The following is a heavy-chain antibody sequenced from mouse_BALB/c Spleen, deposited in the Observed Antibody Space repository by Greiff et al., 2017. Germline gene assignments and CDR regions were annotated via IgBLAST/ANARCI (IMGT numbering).Heavy chain of an antibody. CDR2: INPSTGYT. CDR3: ARGKFNLRFFDY. V-gene: IGHV1-7*01. D-gene: IGHD1-1*01. Sequence: VQLQQSGAELAKPGASVKMSCKASGYTFTSYWMHWVKQRPGQGLEWIGYINPSTGYTEYNQKFKDKATLTADKSSSTAYMQLSSLTSEDSAVYYCARGKFNLRFFDYWGQGTTLTVSS. J-gene: IGHJ2*01. CDR1: GYTFTSYW.